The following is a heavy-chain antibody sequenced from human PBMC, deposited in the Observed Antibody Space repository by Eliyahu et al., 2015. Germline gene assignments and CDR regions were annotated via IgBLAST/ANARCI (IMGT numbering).Heavy chain of an antibody. CDR1: GFSLSNARMG. V-gene: IGHV2-26*01. CDR2: IFSNDEK. D-gene: IGHD3-22*01. J-gene: IGHJ4*02. Sequence: QVTLKESGPVLVKPTETLTLTCTVSGFSLSNARMGVSWIRQPPGKALEWLAHIFSNDEKSYSTSLKSRLTISKDTSKSQVVLTMTNMDPVDTATYYCARIKYYYDSSGYLGEYYFDYWGQGTLVTVSS. CDR3: ARIKYYYDSSGYLGEYYFDY.